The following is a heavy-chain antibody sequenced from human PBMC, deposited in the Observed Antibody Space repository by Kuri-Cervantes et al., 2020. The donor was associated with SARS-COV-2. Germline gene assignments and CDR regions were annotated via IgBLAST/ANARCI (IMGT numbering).Heavy chain of an antibody. Sequence: GESLKISCAASGDIFTDAWMSWVRQAPGKGLEWVSAINWNGGSTGYADSVKGRFTISRDNAKNSLYLQMNSLRAEDTALYHCARVSTVTNGPGTRNYYYYYMDVWGKGTTVTVSS. D-gene: IGHD4-17*01. CDR3: ARVSTVTNGPGTRNYYYYYMDV. CDR2: INWNGGST. CDR1: GDIFTDAW. V-gene: IGHV3-20*01. J-gene: IGHJ6*03.